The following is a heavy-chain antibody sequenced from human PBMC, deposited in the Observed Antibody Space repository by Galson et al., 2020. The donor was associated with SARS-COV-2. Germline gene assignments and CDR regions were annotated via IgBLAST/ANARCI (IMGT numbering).Heavy chain of an antibody. CDR1: GFTFRDWS. CDR2: VSPGSTRI. V-gene: IGHV3-48*04. Sequence: GGSLRLSCAASGFTFRDWSMNWLRQVPGKGLEWLSYVSPGSTRIYYADSVRGRFTISRDDAKMSLYLQMNSLRGEDTAVYYCARDRCSSSCSRGIGWFDPWGQGTLVTVSS. J-gene: IGHJ5*02. D-gene: IGHD6-13*01. CDR3: ARDRCSSSCSRGIGWFDP.